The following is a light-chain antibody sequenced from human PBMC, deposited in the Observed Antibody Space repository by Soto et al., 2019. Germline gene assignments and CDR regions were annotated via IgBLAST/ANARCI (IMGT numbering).Light chain of an antibody. Sequence: QSALTQPASVSGSPGQSITISCTGTSSDVGGYNYVSWYQQHPGKAPKLMIYEVSNRPSGASNRFSGSKSGNTASLTISGLQAEDEADYHCSSYTSSSTYVFGTGTKLTVL. V-gene: IGLV2-14*01. CDR2: EVS. CDR3: SSYTSSSTYV. CDR1: SSDVGGYNY. J-gene: IGLJ1*01.